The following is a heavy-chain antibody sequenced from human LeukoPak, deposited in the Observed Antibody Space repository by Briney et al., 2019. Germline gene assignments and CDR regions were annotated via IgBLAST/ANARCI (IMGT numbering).Heavy chain of an antibody. CDR3: ARDYGDYGYYYYGMDV. D-gene: IGHD4-17*01. CDR2: MNPNSGNT. J-gene: IGHJ6*02. V-gene: IGHV1-8*01. CDR1: GYTFTSYD. Sequence: GASVKVSCKASGYTFTSYDINWVRQATGQGLEWMGWMNPNSGNTGYAQKFQGSVTMTRNTSISTAYMELSSLRSEDTAVYYCARDYGDYGYYYYGMDVWGQGTTVTVSS.